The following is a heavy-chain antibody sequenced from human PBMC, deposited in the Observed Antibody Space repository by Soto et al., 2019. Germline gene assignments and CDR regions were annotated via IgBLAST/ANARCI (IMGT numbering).Heavy chain of an antibody. V-gene: IGHV5-51*01. CDR3: ARTSAAGKYYSGMDV. CDR1: GYSFTSYW. CDR2: IYPGDSDT. Sequence: EVQLVQSGAEVKKPGESLKISCKGSGYSFTSYWIGWVRQMPGKGLEWLGIIYPGDSDTRYSPSFQGKVTISADKSISTAYLQSSSLKASDTAMYYCARTSAAGKYYSGMDVGGQGTTVTVSS. D-gene: IGHD6-13*01. J-gene: IGHJ6*02.